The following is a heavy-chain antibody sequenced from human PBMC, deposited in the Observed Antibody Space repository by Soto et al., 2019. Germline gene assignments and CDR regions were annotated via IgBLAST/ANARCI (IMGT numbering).Heavy chain of an antibody. CDR1: GYCISGSNW. J-gene: IGHJ4*02. V-gene: IGHV4-28*01. CDR2: IYYSGTT. D-gene: IGHD1-26*01. Sequence: WENPSLGSAVSGYCISGSNWWGWIRQAPGKGLEWIGYIYYSGTTYYNPSLKSRVTMSVDTSKNQFSLKLTSVTAVDTAVYYCARREIQGPIDYWGQGTLVTVS. CDR3: ARREIQGPIDY.